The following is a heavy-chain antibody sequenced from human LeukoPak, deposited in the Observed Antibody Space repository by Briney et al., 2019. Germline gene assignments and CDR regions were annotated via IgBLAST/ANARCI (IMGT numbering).Heavy chain of an antibody. CDR1: GFIFSSYS. J-gene: IGHJ6*02. CDR3: ARDGCVGDFWSGYYISGYCDYGIDV. Sequence: GGSLTLSCAASGFIFSSYSTNWVPHAPGKGLEWVSSISSSSSYIYYADSVKGRFTISRDNAKNSLYLQMNSLRAEDTAVYYLARDGCVGDFWSGYYISGYCDYGIDVWGQGTTVTVSS. CDR2: ISSSSSYI. D-gene: IGHD3-3*01. V-gene: IGHV3-21*01.